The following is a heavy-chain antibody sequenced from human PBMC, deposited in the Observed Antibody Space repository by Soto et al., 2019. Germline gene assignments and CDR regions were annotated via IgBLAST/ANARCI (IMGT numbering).Heavy chain of an antibody. Sequence: SETLSLTCGVSGGTVASSHWWSWVRQSPGRGLEWIGNVYHTGDTNFNPSLQSRVTFSVDKSNNQLSLRLTSVTAADTAVYFCAREIVTAGGNNYFDPWGPGTLVTVSS. CDR2: VYHTGDT. J-gene: IGHJ5*02. CDR3: AREIVTAGGNNYFDP. D-gene: IGHD2-21*02. CDR1: GGTVASSHW. V-gene: IGHV4-4*02.